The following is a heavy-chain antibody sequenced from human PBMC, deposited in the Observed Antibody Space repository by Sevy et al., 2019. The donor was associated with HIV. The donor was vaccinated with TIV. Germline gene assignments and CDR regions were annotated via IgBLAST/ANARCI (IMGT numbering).Heavy chain of an antibody. V-gene: IGHV3-11*01. CDR1: GFTFSDYY. Sequence: GGSLRLSCAASGFTFSDYYMSWIRQAPGKGLEWVSYISSSGSSIYYADSVKGRFTISRDNAKNSLYLQMNSLRAEDTAVYYCAKEVYYYGMDVWGQGTTVTVSS. J-gene: IGHJ6*02. CDR3: AKEVYYYGMDV. CDR2: ISSSGSSI.